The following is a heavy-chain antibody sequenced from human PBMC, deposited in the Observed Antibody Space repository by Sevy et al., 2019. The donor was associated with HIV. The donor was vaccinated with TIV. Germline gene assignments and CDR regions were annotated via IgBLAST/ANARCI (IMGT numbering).Heavy chain of an antibody. J-gene: IGHJ5*02. V-gene: IGHV4-30-2*01. CDR3: ARGRLIVARERWFDP. D-gene: IGHD5-12*01. Sequence: SETLSLTCAVSGGSISSGAYSWNWIRQPPGKGLEWIGYIFHTGNTYYTPSLKSRVTVSVDRSKNHFSLKLSSVTAADTAVYYCARGRLIVARERWFDPWGQGIRVTVSS. CDR2: IFHTGNT. CDR1: GGSISSGAYS.